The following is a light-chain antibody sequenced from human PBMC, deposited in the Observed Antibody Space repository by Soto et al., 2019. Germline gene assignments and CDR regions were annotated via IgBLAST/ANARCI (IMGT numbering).Light chain of an antibody. CDR2: GAS. CDR1: QSVSSN. CDR3: QQYNNWPPYT. J-gene: IGKJ2*01. Sequence: EIVMTQSPATLSVSPGERATLSCRASQSVSSNLAWYQQKPGQAPRLLIYGASTRATGIPARFSGSGSGTEFTLTLSSLQSEDFAVYCCQQYNNWPPYTFGQGTKLEIK. V-gene: IGKV3-15*01.